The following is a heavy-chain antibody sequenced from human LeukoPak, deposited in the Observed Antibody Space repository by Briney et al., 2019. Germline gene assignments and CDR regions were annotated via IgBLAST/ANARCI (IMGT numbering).Heavy chain of an antibody. CDR2: IKEDGSES. Sequence: GGSLRLSCAASGFTFSNCWMYWVRQAPGKGLEWVASIKEDGSESYYVDSVKGRFTISRDNAKNSLYLQMNSLRAEDTAVYYCARERYSGYDLNAFDIWGQGTMVTVSS. CDR1: GFTFSNCW. D-gene: IGHD5-12*01. V-gene: IGHV3-7*01. J-gene: IGHJ3*02. CDR3: ARERYSGYDLNAFDI.